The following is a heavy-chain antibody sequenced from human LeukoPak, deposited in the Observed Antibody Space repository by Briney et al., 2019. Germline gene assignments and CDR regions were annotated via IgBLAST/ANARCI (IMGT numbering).Heavy chain of an antibody. D-gene: IGHD6-19*01. Sequence: GGSLRLSCAASGFTFSSYAMYWVRQAPGKGLEWVSGIFGSGGSTHYADSVKGRFTISRDNSKNTVYLQMNSLRAEDTAAYYCAKTTTGYSSGRFPGWPVDYWGQGTLVTVSS. V-gene: IGHV3-23*01. CDR2: IFGSGGST. J-gene: IGHJ4*02. CDR3: AKTTTGYSSGRFPGWPVDY. CDR1: GFTFSSYA.